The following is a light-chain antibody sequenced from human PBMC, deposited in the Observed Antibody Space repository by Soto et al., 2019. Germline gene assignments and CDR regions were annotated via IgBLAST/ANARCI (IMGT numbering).Light chain of an antibody. CDR2: DVS. Sequence: QSALTQPPSASGSPGQSVTISCTGTSSDVGGSDYVSWYQHHPGKAPKLMIYDVSKRPSGVPDRFSGSKSGNMASLTVSGLQADDEADYYCISHVGHSNVFRTGTKVTVL. CDR1: SSDVGGSDY. CDR3: ISHVGHSNV. J-gene: IGLJ1*01. V-gene: IGLV2-8*01.